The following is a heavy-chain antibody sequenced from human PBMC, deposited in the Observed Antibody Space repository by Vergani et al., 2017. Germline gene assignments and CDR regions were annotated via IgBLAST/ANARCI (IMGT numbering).Heavy chain of an antibody. CDR1: GFTFSSYA. CDR2: ISGSGGST. J-gene: IGHJ4*02. CDR3: ATDGIAAAGKAVYFGY. V-gene: IGHV3-23*04. Sequence: VQLVESGGGLVQPGGSLRLSCAASGFTFSSYAMSWVRQVPGEGLEWVLAISGSGGSTYHADSGKGRFTSSRDNSKNTLYLQMNSLRAEDTAVYYCATDGIAAAGKAVYFGYWGQGTLVTVSS. D-gene: IGHD6-13*01.